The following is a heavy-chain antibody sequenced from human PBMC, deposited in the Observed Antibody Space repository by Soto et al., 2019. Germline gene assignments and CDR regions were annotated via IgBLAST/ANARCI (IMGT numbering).Heavy chain of an antibody. V-gene: IGHV4-4*07. CDR2: IFTNGNT. CDR1: GVSMDDYY. CDR3: ASGPLVSRYYGLNV. J-gene: IGHJ6*02. Sequence: SETLSLTSYVSGVSMDDYYWSWIRQTAGRGLEWIGRIFTNGNTNYNPSLRGRLTMSVDTSTNQVSLRLTSVTAADTAVYYCASGPLVSRYYGLNVWGQGTTVTVSS.